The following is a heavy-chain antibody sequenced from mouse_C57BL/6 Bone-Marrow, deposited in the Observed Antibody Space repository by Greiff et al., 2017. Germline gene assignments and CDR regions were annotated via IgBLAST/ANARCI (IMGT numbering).Heavy chain of an antibody. CDR2: ISDGGSYT. CDR3: AREGTMIWYFDV. J-gene: IGHJ1*03. CDR1: GFTFSSYA. D-gene: IGHD2-4*01. Sequence: EVMLVESGGGSVKPGGSLKLSCAASGFTFSSYAMSWVRQTPEKRLEWVATISDGGSYTYYPDNVKGRFTISRDNAKNNLYLQMSHLKSEDTAMYYCAREGTMIWYFDVWGTGTTVTVSS. V-gene: IGHV5-4*01.